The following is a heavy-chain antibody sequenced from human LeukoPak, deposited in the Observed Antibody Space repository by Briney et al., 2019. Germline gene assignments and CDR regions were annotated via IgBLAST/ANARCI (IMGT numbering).Heavy chain of an antibody. D-gene: IGHD2-2*01. V-gene: IGHV4-31*03. CDR3: ATGFPGYCSSTSCHGL. Sequence: SETLSLTCTVSGGSISSGGYYWSWIRQHPGKGLEWIGYIYYSGSTYYNPSLKSRVTISVDTSKNQFSLKLSSVTAADTAVYYCATGFPGYCSSTSCHGLWGQGTLVTVSS. CDR2: IYYSGST. J-gene: IGHJ4*02. CDR1: GGSISSGGYY.